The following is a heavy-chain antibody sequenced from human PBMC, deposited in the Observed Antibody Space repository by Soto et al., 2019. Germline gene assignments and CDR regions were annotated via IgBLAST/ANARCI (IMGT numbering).Heavy chain of an antibody. CDR1: GFTFSSYS. CDR3: ARDLEYSSSSPWFDP. V-gene: IGHV3-21*01. Sequence: EVQLVESGGGLVKPGGSLRLSCAASGFTFSSYSMNWVCQAPGKGLEWVSSISSSSSYIYYADSVKGRFTISRDNAKNSLYLQMNSLRAEDTAVYYCARDLEYSSSSPWFDPWGQGTLVTVSS. CDR2: ISSSSSYI. J-gene: IGHJ5*02. D-gene: IGHD6-6*01.